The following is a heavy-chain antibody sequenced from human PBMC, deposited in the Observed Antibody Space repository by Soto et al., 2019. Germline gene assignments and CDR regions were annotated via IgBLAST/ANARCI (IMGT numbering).Heavy chain of an antibody. V-gene: IGHV4-31*03. Sequence: ASETLSLTCTVSGVSSSSCGYYWICIRQHPGKGLEWIGYIYYSGSTYYNPSLKSRVTISVDTSKNQFSLKLSSVTAADTAVYYCARVLHPSGWYYYYYMDVWGKGTTVTVSS. D-gene: IGHD3-10*01. J-gene: IGHJ6*03. CDR3: ARVLHPSGWYYYYYMDV. CDR2: IYYSGST. CDR1: GVSSSSCGYY.